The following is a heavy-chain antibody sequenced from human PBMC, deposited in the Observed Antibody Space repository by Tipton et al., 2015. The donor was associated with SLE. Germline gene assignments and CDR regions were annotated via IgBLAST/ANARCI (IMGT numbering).Heavy chain of an antibody. CDR1: GVSVSRHY. J-gene: IGHJ3*02. CDR2: IYTSGST. D-gene: IGHD1-26*01. CDR3: ARQVGAKAFDI. Sequence: TLSLTCTVSGVSVSRHYWSWTRQPAGKGLEWIGRIYTSGSTNYNPSLKSRVTMSVDTSKNQFSLKLSSVTTADTAVYYCARQVGAKAFDIWGQGTMVTVSS. V-gene: IGHV4-4*07.